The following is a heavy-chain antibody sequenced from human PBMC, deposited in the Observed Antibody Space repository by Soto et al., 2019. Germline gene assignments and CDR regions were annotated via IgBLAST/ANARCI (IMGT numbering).Heavy chain of an antibody. Sequence: GGSLRLSCAASGFTFDDYTMHWVRQAPGKGLEWVSLISWDGGSTYYADSVKGRFTISRDNSKNSLYLQMNSLRTEDTALYYCAKDPPGGYSRSSRGYFDYWGQGTLVTVSS. CDR1: GFTFDDYT. CDR3: AKDPPGGYSRSSRGYFDY. D-gene: IGHD6-6*01. CDR2: ISWDGGST. V-gene: IGHV3-43*01. J-gene: IGHJ4*02.